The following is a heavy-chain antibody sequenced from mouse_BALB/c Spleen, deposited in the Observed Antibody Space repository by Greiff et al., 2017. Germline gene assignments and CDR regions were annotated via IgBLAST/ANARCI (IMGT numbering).Heavy chain of an antibody. CDR3: ARSGYGSSFAY. CDR2: ISSGSSTI. Sequence: VKLVESGGGLVQPGGSRKLSCAASGFTFSSFGMHWVRQAPEKGLEWVAYISSGSSTIYYADTVKGRFTISRDNPKNTLFLQMTSLRSEDTAMYYCARSGYGSSFAYWGQGTLVTVSA. J-gene: IGHJ3*01. V-gene: IGHV5-17*02. D-gene: IGHD1-1*01. CDR1: GFTFSSFG.